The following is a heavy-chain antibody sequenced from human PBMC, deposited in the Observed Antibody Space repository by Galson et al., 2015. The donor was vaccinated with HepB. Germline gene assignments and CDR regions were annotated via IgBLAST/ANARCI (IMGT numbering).Heavy chain of an antibody. D-gene: IGHD1-26*01. CDR1: GFTFSSYA. J-gene: IGHJ4*02. Sequence: SLRLSCAASGFTFSSYAMSWVRQAPGKGLEWVSAISGSGGSTYYTDSVKGRFTISRDNSKNTLYLQMNSLRAEDTAVYYCAKDTENNVGAHTRGSDYWGQGTLVTVSS. CDR3: AKDTENNVGAHTRGSDY. V-gene: IGHV3-23*01. CDR2: ISGSGGST.